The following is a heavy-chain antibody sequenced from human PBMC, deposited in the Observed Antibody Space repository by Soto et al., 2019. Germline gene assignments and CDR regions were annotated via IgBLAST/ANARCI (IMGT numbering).Heavy chain of an antibody. J-gene: IGHJ4*02. CDR2: IYHSGST. CDR3: ARSSYRQQQQLFY. CDR1: GGSISSSNW. V-gene: IGHV4-4*02. D-gene: IGHD6-13*01. Sequence: SETLSLTCAVSGGSISSSNWWSWVRQPPGKGLEWIGEIYHSGSTNYNPSLKSRVTISVDKSKNQFSLKLSSVTAADTAVYYCARSSYRQQQQLFYWGQGTLVTVSS.